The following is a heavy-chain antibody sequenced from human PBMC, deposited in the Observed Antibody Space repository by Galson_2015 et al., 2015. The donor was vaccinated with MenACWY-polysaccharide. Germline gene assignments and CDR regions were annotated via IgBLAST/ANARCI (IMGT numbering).Heavy chain of an antibody. D-gene: IGHD3-3*01. V-gene: IGHV3-23*01. CDR1: GFTFSNYA. CDR3: AKSMGITIFRFDP. Sequence: SLRLSCAASGFTFSNYAMSWVRPAPGKGLEWVSSITGSGGSTYYADSVKGRFTISRDNSKNTLYLQMNNLRAEDTAVYYCAKSMGITIFRFDPWGQGILVTVSS. CDR2: ITGSGGST. J-gene: IGHJ5*02.